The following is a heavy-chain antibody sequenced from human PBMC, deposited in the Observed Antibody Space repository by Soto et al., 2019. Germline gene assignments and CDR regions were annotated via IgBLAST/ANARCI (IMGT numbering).Heavy chain of an antibody. CDR3: AIGDRSSWIGNH. J-gene: IGHJ4*02. CDR2: IIPIFETA. V-gene: IGHV1-69*01. Sequence: QVHLVQSGAEVTKAGSSVKVSCKASGGTFSSHAFSWVRQAPGQGLEWVGGIIPIFETANYAQEFQGRVTISADESTNTVIRELNNLRSDDTAIYFWAIGDRSSWIGNHWGPGTQVTVS. CDR1: GGTFSSHA. D-gene: IGHD6-6*01.